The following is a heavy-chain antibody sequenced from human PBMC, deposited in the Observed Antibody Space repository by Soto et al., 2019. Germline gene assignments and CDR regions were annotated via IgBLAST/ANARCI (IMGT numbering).Heavy chain of an antibody. CDR1: GGTFSSYA. V-gene: IGHV1-69*05. D-gene: IGHD4-17*01. Sequence: SVKVSCKASGGTFSSYAISWVRQAPGQGLEWMGGIIPIFGTANYAQKLQGRVTMTTDTSTSTAYMELRSLRSDDTAVYYCARGASEDYGDYAGAFDIWGQGTMVTVSS. CDR2: IIPIFGTA. J-gene: IGHJ3*02. CDR3: ARGASEDYGDYAGAFDI.